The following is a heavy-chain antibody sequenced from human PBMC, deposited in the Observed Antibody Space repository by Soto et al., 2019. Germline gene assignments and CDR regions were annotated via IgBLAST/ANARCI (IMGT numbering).Heavy chain of an antibody. J-gene: IGHJ5*02. D-gene: IGHD2-15*01. Sequence: ASVKVSCKASGYTFTSYGISWVRQAPGQGLEWMGWISAYNGNTNYAQKLQGRVTMTTDTSTSTAYMELRSLRSDDTAVYYCARATLVVAATVDWFDPWGQGTLVTVPQ. CDR1: GYTFTSYG. V-gene: IGHV1-18*01. CDR3: ARATLVVAATVDWFDP. CDR2: ISAYNGNT.